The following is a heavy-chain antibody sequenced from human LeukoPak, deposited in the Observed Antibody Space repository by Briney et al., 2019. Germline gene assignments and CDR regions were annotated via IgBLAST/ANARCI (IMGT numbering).Heavy chain of an antibody. V-gene: IGHV3-33*01. CDR2: IWYDGNNK. D-gene: IGHD5-24*01. Sequence: GGSLRLSCAASGFTFSSYGMHWIRQAPGKGLEWVAAIWYDGNNKYFADSVKGRFTISRDNSKNTVYLELNSLRAEDTAVYYCTRGSTMGFVLRDGYKVGSYYLDPWGQGTQVTVSS. CDR1: GFTFSSYG. J-gene: IGHJ5*02. CDR3: TRGSTMGFVLRDGYKVGSYYLDP.